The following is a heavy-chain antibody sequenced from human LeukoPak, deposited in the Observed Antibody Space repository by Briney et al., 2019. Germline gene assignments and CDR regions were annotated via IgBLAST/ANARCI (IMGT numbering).Heavy chain of an antibody. CDR2: INHSGST. V-gene: IGHV4-34*01. J-gene: IGHJ4*02. CDR3: ARGIAVAGTSSFFFDY. D-gene: IGHD6-19*01. Sequence: KPSETLSLTCAVYGGSFSGYYWSWIRQPPGKGLEWIGEINHSGSTNYNPSLKSRVTISVDTSKNQFSLKLSSVTAADTAVYYCARGIAVAGTSSFFFDYWGQGTLVTVSS. CDR1: GGSFSGYY.